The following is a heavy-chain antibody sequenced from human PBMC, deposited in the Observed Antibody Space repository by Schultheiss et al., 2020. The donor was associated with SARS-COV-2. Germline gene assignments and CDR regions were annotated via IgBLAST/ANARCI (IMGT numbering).Heavy chain of an antibody. V-gene: IGHV6-1*01. D-gene: IGHD6-19*01. J-gene: IGHJ4*02. CDR1: GDSVSSILVT. CDR2: TYYRSKWSN. CDR3: GRAVGGDFDH. Sequence: SQTLSLTCGISGDSVSSILVTWNWVRQSPSRGLEWLGRTYYRSKWSNDYADSVQGRITDNPDTSRNQFSLQLKSLTTEDTSVYYCGRAVGGDFDHWGQGTLVTVAS.